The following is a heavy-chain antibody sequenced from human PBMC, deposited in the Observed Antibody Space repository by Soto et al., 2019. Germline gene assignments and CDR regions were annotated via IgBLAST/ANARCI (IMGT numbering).Heavy chain of an antibody. CDR3: ARDGDYVWGSYRWSDAFDI. V-gene: IGHV3-21*01. J-gene: IGHJ3*02. CDR1: GFTFSSYS. Sequence: WGSLRLSCAASGFTFSSYSINFFRHSPLKWLEWVSSISSSSSYIYYADSVKGRFTISRDNAKNSLYLQMNSLRAEDTAVYYCARDGDYVWGSYRWSDAFDIWGQGTMVTVSS. CDR2: ISSSSSYI. D-gene: IGHD3-16*02.